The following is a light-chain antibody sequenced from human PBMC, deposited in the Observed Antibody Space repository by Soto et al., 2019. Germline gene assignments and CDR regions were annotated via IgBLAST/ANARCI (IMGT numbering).Light chain of an antibody. J-gene: IGKJ4*01. CDR3: QQHKSYPPLT. Sequence: DIQLTQSPSFLSASVGDRVTITCRASQGISSYLAWYQQKPGKAPKLLIYAASTLQSGVPSRFTGGGSGTEFPLTISSLQPENFPPYYCQQHKSYPPLTFSGGTKVEIK. V-gene: IGKV1-9*01. CDR1: QGISSY. CDR2: AAS.